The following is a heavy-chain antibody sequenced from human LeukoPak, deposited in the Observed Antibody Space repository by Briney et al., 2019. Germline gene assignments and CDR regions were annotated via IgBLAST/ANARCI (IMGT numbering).Heavy chain of an antibody. CDR1: GGSISSYY. CDR2: IYYSGST. CDR3: ARTRFVVVPAAKDNWFDP. Sequence: SETLSLTCTVSGGSISSYYWSWIRQPPGKGLEWIGYIYYSGSTNYNPSLKSRVTISVDTSKNQFSLKLSSVTAVDTAVYYYARTRFVVVPAAKDNWFDPWGQGTLVTVSS. J-gene: IGHJ5*02. V-gene: IGHV4-59*01. D-gene: IGHD2-2*01.